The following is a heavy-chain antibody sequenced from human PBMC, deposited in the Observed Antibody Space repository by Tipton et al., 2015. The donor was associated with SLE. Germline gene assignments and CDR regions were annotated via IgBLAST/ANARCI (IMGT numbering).Heavy chain of an antibody. CDR3: GRELTGHRGGYYFDY. J-gene: IGHJ4*02. CDR1: GFTFSDYT. Sequence: SLRLSCAASGFTFSDYTMNWVRQAPGKGLEWVSSISSSGSFIFHADSVKGRFTISRDNSKNTLYLQMNSLRAEDTAVYYCGRELTGHRGGYYFDYWGQGTLITVSS. CDR2: ISSSGSFI. V-gene: IGHV3-21*01. D-gene: IGHD1-14*01.